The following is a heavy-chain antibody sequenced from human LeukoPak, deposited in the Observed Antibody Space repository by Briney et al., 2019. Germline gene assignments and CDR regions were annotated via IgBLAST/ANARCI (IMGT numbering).Heavy chain of an antibody. CDR3: AGGGDSSGYSLS. D-gene: IGHD3-22*01. Sequence: PGGSLRLSCAASGFTFSTYNMNWVRQAPGKGLEWVSSITSSSYINYADSVKGRFTISRDNSKNTLYLQMNSLRAEDTAVYYCAGGGDSSGYSLSWGQGTLVTVSS. CDR2: ITSSSYI. J-gene: IGHJ5*02. V-gene: IGHV3-21*04. CDR1: GFTFSTYN.